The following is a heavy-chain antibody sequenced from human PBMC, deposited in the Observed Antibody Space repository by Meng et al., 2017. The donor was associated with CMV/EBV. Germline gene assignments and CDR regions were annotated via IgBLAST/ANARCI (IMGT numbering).Heavy chain of an antibody. J-gene: IGHJ3*02. CDR3: ARVVYGAFDI. CDR1: GFTFSSYD. CDR2: IGTGGDT. D-gene: IGHD3-10*01. Sequence: GESLKISCVASGFTFSSYDMHWVRQATGKGLEWVSGIGTGGDTYYPDSVKGRFTISRENAKNSLYLQMNSLRAGDTAVYYCARVVYGAFDIWGQGTMVTVSS. V-gene: IGHV3-13*01.